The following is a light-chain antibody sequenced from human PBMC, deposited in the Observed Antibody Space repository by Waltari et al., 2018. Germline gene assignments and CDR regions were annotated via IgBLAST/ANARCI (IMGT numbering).Light chain of an antibody. CDR2: EVS. J-gene: IGLJ3*02. V-gene: IGLV2-8*01. CDR1: SSDVGGYHY. Sequence: QSALTQPPSASGSPGQSVTISCTGTSSDVGGYHYVSWYQHHTGKAPKFMIYEVSKRPSGVSDRFSGSKSGNTASLTVSGLQAEDEADYYCSSYAGSNTWVFGGGTKLTVL. CDR3: SSYAGSNTWV.